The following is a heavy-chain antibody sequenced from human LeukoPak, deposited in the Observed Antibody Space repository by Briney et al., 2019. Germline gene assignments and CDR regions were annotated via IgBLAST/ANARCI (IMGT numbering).Heavy chain of an antibody. V-gene: IGHV1-58*01. D-gene: IGHD1-26*01. CDR3: AGSEISGSYSSPSSYAFDI. CDR2: IVVGSGNT. Sequence: ASVKVSCKASGFTFTSSAVQWVRQARGQRLEWIGWIVVGSGNTNYAQKFQERVTITRDMSTSTAYMELSSLRSEDTAVYYCAGSEISGSYSSPSSYAFDIWGQGTMVTVSS. J-gene: IGHJ3*02. CDR1: GFTFTSSA.